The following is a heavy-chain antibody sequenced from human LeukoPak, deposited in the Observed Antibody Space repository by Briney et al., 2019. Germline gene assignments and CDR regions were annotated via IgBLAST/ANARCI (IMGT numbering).Heavy chain of an antibody. D-gene: IGHD2-8*01. CDR3: VPSMSAAFDI. CDR1: GFTFSSYA. V-gene: IGHV3-23*01. Sequence: GGSLRLSCAASGFTFSSYAMSWVRQAPGKGLEWVSAISGSGGSTYYADSVKGRFTISRDNTKNSLFLQMNSLRDEDTAIYYCVPSMSAAFDIWGQGTTVTVSS. CDR2: ISGSGGST. J-gene: IGHJ3*02.